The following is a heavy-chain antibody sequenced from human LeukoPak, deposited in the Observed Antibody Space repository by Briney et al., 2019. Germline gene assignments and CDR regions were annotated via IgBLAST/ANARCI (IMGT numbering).Heavy chain of an antibody. J-gene: IGHJ4*02. V-gene: IGHV1-24*01. D-gene: IGHD5-18*01. CDR1: GYTLTELS. CDR3: ATVVGYSYGQGPFDY. CDR2: FDPEDGET. Sequence: ASVKVSCKVSGYTLTELSMHWVRQAPGKGREWMGGFDPEDGETIYAQKFQGRVTMTEDTSTDTAYMELSSLRSEDTAVYYCATVVGYSYGQGPFDYWGQGTLVTVSS.